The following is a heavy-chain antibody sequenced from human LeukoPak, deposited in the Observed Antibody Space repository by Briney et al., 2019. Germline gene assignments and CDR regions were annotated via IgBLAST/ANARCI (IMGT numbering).Heavy chain of an antibody. V-gene: IGHV3-30*02. Sequence: GGSLRLSCAVSGFTFSTYGMHWVRQAPGKGLEWVAFIRYDGSNEYADSVKGRFTISRDNSKNTLYLQMNSLRAEDTAVYYCAREITKTPFRPGEATVTKGCFDYWGQGTLVTVSS. CDR1: GFTFSTYG. CDR3: AREITKTPFRPGEATVTKGCFDY. J-gene: IGHJ4*02. CDR2: IRYDGSNE. D-gene: IGHD4-17*01.